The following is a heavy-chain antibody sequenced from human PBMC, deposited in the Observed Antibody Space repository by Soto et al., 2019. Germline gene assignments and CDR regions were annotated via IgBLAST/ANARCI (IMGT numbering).Heavy chain of an antibody. CDR2: INAGNGNT. D-gene: IGHD3-9*01. CDR1: GYTFTNYA. J-gene: IGHJ4*02. CDR3: ARNLMDYDILTGYYMAYYFEY. Sequence: QVQLVQSGAEVKKPGASVKVSCKASGYTFTNYAMHWVRQAPGQRLEWMGWINAGNGNTKNSQKFQGRVTITRDTSASTAYMELSSLRSEDTAVYYCARNLMDYDILTGYYMAYYFEYGGQGTLVTVSS. V-gene: IGHV1-3*01.